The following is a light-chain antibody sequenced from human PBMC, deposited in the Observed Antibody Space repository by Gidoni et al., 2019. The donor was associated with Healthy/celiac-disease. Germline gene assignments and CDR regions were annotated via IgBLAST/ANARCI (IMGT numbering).Light chain of an antibody. J-gene: IGKJ3*01. Sequence: EIVLTQSPGTLSLPPGERATLSCRASQSVSSSYLAWYQQKPGQAPRLLIYGASSRATGIPDRFSGSGSGTDFTLTISRLEPEDFAVYYCQQYGSSFGPGTKVDIK. V-gene: IGKV3-20*01. CDR1: QSVSSSY. CDR3: QQYGSS. CDR2: GAS.